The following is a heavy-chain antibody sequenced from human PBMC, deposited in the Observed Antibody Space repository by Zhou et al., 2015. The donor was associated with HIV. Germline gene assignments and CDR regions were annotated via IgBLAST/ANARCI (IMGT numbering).Heavy chain of an antibody. Sequence: QVQLVQSGAEVKKPGSSVKVSCKASGGTFSSYAISWVRQAPGQGLEWMGGIIPIFGTANYAQKFQGRVTITADESTSTAYMELSSLRSEDTAVYYCARERGKTTGTTGSGPNSFWDPNAFDIWGQGTMVTVSS. CDR1: GGTFSSYA. CDR3: ARERGKTTGTTGSGPNSFWDPNAFDI. CDR2: IIPIFGTA. J-gene: IGHJ3*02. V-gene: IGHV1-69*01. D-gene: IGHD1-1*01.